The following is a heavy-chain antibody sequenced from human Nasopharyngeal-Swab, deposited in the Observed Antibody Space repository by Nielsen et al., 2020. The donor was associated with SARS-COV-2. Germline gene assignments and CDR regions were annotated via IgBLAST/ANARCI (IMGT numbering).Heavy chain of an antibody. Sequence: SETLSLTCSVSGWSCNGFYWNWIRQAPGKGLEWIGEINHNERTNYNPSLKSRIAMLVDTSNNQVSLKVSSVSAGDTAVYYCARAGRVGDAYTGLDVWGQGTTVTVSS. J-gene: IGHJ6*02. CDR3: ARAGRVGDAYTGLDV. V-gene: IGHV4-34*01. CDR2: INHNERT. CDR1: GWSCNGFY. D-gene: IGHD5-24*01.